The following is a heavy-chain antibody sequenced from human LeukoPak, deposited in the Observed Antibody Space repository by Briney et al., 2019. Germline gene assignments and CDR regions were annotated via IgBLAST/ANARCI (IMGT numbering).Heavy chain of an antibody. CDR3: ARHDYDLLTGFPLYFDY. CDR1: GGSISNYY. Sequence: SETLSLTCTVSGGSISNYYWNWIRQPAGKGLEWIGRMHSSGSTNYDPSLKSRVTMSVDTSRNQFSLTLTSVTAADTAVYYCARHDYDLLTGFPLYFDYWGQGILVTVSS. D-gene: IGHD3-9*01. V-gene: IGHV4-4*07. J-gene: IGHJ4*02. CDR2: MHSSGST.